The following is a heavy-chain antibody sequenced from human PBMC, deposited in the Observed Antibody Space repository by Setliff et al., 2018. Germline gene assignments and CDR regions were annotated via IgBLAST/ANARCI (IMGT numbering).Heavy chain of an antibody. CDR2: IYYSGST. CDR3: AREKGDPNYNFWSGYYLYYYYGMDV. Sequence: PSETLSLTCTVSGGSISSSSYNWGWIRQPPGKGLEWIGSIYYSGSTYYNPSLKSRVTISVDTSKNQFSLKLSSVTAADTAVYYCAREKGDPNYNFWSGYYLYYYYGMDVWGQGTTVTVSS. J-gene: IGHJ6*02. CDR1: GGSISSSSYN. V-gene: IGHV4-39*07. D-gene: IGHD3-3*01.